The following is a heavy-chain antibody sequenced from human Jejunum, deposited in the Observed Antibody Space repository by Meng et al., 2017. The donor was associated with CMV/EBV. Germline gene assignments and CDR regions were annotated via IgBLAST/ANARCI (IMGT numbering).Heavy chain of an antibody. J-gene: IGHJ5*02. V-gene: IGHV4-61*08. Sequence: SGGFAGSGGYYWSWVRQPPGKGLEWIGYIYYSGSTDYNPSLKSRVTISVDTSKSQFSLRLRSVTAADTAVYYCVKTYELRKWSDPWGQGTLVTVSS. CDR3: VKTYELRKWSDP. D-gene: IGHD3-16*01. CDR1: GGFAGSGGYY. CDR2: IYYSGST.